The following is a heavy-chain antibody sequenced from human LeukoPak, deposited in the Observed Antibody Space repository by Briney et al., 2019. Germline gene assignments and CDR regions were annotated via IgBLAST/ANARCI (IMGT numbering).Heavy chain of an antibody. J-gene: IGHJ5*02. CDR2: ISSSSSYI. D-gene: IGHD3-10*01. CDR1: GFTFSDYY. V-gene: IGHV3-11*06. Sequence: PGGSLRLPCAASGFTFSDYYMSWIRQAPGKGLEWVSSISSSSSYIYYADSVKGRFTISRDNAKNSLYLQTNSLRAEDTAVYYCARDRGELRFGDFSGGFDPWGQGTLVTVSS. CDR3: ARDRGELRFGDFSGGFDP.